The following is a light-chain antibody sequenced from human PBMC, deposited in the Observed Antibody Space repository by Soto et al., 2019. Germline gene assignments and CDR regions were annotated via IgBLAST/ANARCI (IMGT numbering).Light chain of an antibody. CDR1: SSDIGFSNY. Sequence: QSAPTQPASVSGSPGQSITISCTGTSSDIGFSNYVSWYQQHPGKAPKLMIFDVSDRPSGVSSRFSGSKSGNTASLTISGLQAEDEADYYCSSYTSSDTDVFGTGTKVTVL. V-gene: IGLV2-14*01. J-gene: IGLJ1*01. CDR3: SSYTSSDTDV. CDR2: DVS.